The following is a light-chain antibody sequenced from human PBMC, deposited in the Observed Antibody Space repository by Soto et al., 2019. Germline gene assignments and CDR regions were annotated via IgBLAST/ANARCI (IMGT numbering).Light chain of an antibody. CDR3: QRYDSLPTT. CDR2: DAS. Sequence: DIQMTQSPSSLSASVGDRVTITCQTSHDIKDFLNWFQEKPGKAPKLLIYDASNLQTGVPSRFSGSGSGTHFTFTISSLQPEDIATYYCQRYDSLPTTFGQGTRLDIK. J-gene: IGKJ5*01. CDR1: HDIKDF. V-gene: IGKV1-33*01.